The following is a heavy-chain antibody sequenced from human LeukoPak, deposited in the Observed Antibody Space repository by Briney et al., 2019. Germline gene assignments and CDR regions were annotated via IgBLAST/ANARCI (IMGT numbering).Heavy chain of an antibody. V-gene: IGHV1-46*01. D-gene: IGHD6-19*01. J-gene: IGHJ4*02. CDR2: INPSGGST. Sequence: ASVKVSCKASGGTFSSYAISWVRQAPGQGLEWMGIINPSGGSTSYAQKFQGRVTMTRDMSTSTVYMELSSLRSEDTAVYYCARGRGTVAGEEGDYWGQGTLVTVSS. CDR1: GGTFSSYA. CDR3: ARGRGTVAGEEGDY.